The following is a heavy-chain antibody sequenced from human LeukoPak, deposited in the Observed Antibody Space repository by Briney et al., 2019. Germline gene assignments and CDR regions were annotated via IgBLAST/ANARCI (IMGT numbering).Heavy chain of an antibody. V-gene: IGHV4-34*01. CDR3: VSSNRVVPAAIYYGMDV. D-gene: IGHD2-2*01. CDR2: INHSGST. CDR1: GGSFSGYY. Sequence: SETLSLTCAVYGGSFSGYYWSWIRQPPGKGLEWIGEINHSGSTNYNPSLKSRVTISVDTSKNQFSLKLSSVTAADTAVYYCVSSNRVVPAAIYYGMDVWGQGTTVTVSS. J-gene: IGHJ6*02.